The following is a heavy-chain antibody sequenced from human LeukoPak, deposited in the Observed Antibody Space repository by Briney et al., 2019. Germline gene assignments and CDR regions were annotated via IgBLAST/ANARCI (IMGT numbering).Heavy chain of an antibody. V-gene: IGHV3-11*01. D-gene: IGHD3-22*01. CDR3: AKDKGSGYSPYYFDY. J-gene: IGHJ4*02. CDR2: ISSSGSTI. Sequence: PGGSLRLSCAASGFTFSDYYMSWIRQAPGKGLEWVSYISSSGSTIYYADSVKGRFTISRDNAKNSLYLQMNSLRAEDTALYYCAKDKGSGYSPYYFDYWGQGTLVTVSS. CDR1: GFTFSDYY.